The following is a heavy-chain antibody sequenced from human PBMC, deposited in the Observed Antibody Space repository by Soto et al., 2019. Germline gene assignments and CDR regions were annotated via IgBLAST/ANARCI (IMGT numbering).Heavy chain of an antibody. CDR2: IGSDGRRD. Sequence: QVQLVESGGGVVQPGGSLRLSCAASGFTFGRHAMHWVRQAPGKGLEWVAVIGSDGRRDSYADSVKGRFTISRDNGQNTLYLQMNSLRAEDTAVYYCARDDDYGDNGLDYWGQGTLVTVSS. V-gene: IGHV3-33*01. D-gene: IGHD4-17*01. CDR1: GFTFGRHA. J-gene: IGHJ4*02. CDR3: ARDDDYGDNGLDY.